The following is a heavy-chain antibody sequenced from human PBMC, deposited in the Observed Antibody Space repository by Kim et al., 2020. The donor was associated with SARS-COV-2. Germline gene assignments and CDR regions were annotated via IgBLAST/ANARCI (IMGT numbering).Heavy chain of an antibody. Sequence: SETLSLTCTVSGGSISSSSYYWGWIRQPPGKGLEWIGSIYYSGSTYYNPSLKSRVTISVDTSKNQFSLKLSSVTAADTAVYYCASPGDHTAKNWYFDLWGRGTLVTVSS. CDR3: ASPGDHTAKNWYFDL. D-gene: IGHD5-18*01. CDR1: GGSISSSSYY. V-gene: IGHV4-39*01. CDR2: IYYSGST. J-gene: IGHJ2*01.